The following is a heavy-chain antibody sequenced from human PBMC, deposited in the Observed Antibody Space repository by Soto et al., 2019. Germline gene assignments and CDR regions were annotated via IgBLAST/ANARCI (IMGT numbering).Heavy chain of an antibody. V-gene: IGHV3-33*01. CDR1: GFTFSSYG. D-gene: IGHD4-17*01. Sequence: QVQLVESGGGVVQPGRSLRLSCAVSGFTFSSYGMHWVRQAPGKGLEWVAVIWYDGSNKYYADSVKGRFTISRDNSKNTVYLQMNSLRAEDTAVYYCASQVDYGSHYWGQGTLVTVSS. CDR3: ASQVDYGSHY. J-gene: IGHJ4*02. CDR2: IWYDGSNK.